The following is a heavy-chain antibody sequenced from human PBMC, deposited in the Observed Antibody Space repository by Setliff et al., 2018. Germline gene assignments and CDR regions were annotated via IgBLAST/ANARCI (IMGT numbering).Heavy chain of an antibody. Sequence: SETLSLTCTVSGGSIRSGSYYWNWIRQAAGKGLEWLGHIYTSGSTKYSPSLESRVTISVDTSKNQFSLRLSSVTGADTAVYYCARHPAGQGAFDIWGQGTKVTVSS. CDR3: ARHPAGQGAFDI. CDR1: GGSIRSGSYY. V-gene: IGHV4-61*09. J-gene: IGHJ3*02. CDR2: IYTSGST.